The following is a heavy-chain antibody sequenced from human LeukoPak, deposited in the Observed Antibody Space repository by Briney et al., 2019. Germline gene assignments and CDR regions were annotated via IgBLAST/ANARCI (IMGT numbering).Heavy chain of an antibody. CDR1: GFTFSSYA. CDR3: ARGAYCSSTSCSSFDY. J-gene: IGHJ4*02. D-gene: IGHD2-2*01. Sequence: GGSLRLSCAASGFTFSSYAMSWVRQAPGKGLEWVSSISSSSSYIYYADSLKGRFTIPRDNAKNSLYLQMNSLRAEDTAVYYCARGAYCSSTSCSSFDYWGQGTLVTVSS. CDR2: ISSSSSYI. V-gene: IGHV3-21*01.